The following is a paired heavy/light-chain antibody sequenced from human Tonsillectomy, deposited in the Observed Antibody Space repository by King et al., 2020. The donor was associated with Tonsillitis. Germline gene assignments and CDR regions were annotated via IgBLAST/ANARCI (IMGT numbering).Heavy chain of an antibody. CDR3: SRALLWFGESYYMDV. CDR2: IRSKPFGGTT. CDR1: EYTFGDYA. J-gene: IGHJ6*03. V-gene: IGHV3-49*03. Sequence: EVQLVESGGGLVQPGRSLRLSCTGSEYTFGDYAMSWIRQAPGKGLEWVGFIRSKPFGGTTEYAASVKGRFTISRDDSKSIAYLQMNSLKTEDTAVYFCSRALLWFGESYYMDVWGKGTTVTVSS. D-gene: IGHD3-10*01.
Light chain of an antibody. Sequence: DIQMTQSPSSVSASVGDRVTITCRASQGISSWLAWYQQKPGKAPKFLIYAASSLQSGVPSRFSGSGSGTDFTLTISSLQPEDFATYYCQQANSFPLTFGGGTKVEIK. CDR2: AAS. J-gene: IGKJ4*01. V-gene: IGKV1-12*01. CDR1: QGISSW. CDR3: QQANSFPLT.